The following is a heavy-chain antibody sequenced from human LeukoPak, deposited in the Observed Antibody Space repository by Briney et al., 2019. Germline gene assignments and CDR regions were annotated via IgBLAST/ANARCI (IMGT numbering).Heavy chain of an antibody. CDR3: ARAKIDYVWGSYRYRGFDY. Sequence: SETLSLTCTVSGGSISSYYWSWIRQPPGKGLEWIGYIYYSGSTNYNPSLKSRVTISVDTSKNQFSLKLSSVTAADTAVYYCARAKIDYVWGSYRYRGFDYWGQGTLVTVSS. V-gene: IGHV4-59*01. J-gene: IGHJ4*02. CDR2: IYYSGST. CDR1: GGSISSYY. D-gene: IGHD3-16*02.